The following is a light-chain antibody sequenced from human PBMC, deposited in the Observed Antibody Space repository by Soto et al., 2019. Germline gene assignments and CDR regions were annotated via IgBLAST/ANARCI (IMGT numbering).Light chain of an antibody. V-gene: IGKV3-20*01. Sequence: EFVLTQSPGTLSLSPGERATLSCRASQSLTNSFIAWYQQKPGQAPRLLIYDTSSRASGIPDRFSGSGSGTDFTLTISRLETEDFAVYYCQQYGRSPFTFGPGTKVDIK. CDR2: DTS. CDR1: QSLTNSF. CDR3: QQYGRSPFT. J-gene: IGKJ3*01.